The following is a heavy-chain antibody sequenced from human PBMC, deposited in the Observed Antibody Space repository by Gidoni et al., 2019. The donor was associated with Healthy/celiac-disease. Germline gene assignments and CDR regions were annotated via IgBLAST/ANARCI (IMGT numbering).Heavy chain of an antibody. CDR1: GGSISSSSYY. D-gene: IGHD3-22*01. CDR2: IYYSGST. V-gene: IGHV4-39*01. Sequence: QLQLQESGPGLVKPSETLSLTCTVSGGSISSSSYYWGWIRQPPGKGLEWIGSIYYSGSTYYNPSLKSRVTISVDTSKNQFSLKLSSVTAADTAVYYCARHLGLDDYYDSSGYHTYYFDYWGQGTLVTVSS. J-gene: IGHJ4*02. CDR3: ARHLGLDDYYDSSGYHTYYFDY.